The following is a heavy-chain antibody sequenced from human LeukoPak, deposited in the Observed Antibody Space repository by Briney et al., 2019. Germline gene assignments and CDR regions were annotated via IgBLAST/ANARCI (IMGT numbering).Heavy chain of an antibody. D-gene: IGHD3-3*01. J-gene: IGHJ4*02. V-gene: IGHV3-7*01. Sequence: PGGSLRLPCAASGFTFSSYWMSWVRQAPGKGLEWVANIKQDGSEKYYVDSVKGRFTISRDNAKNSLYLQMNSLRAEDTAVYYCARDRTYYDFWSGYEPLPYYFDYWGQGTLVTVSS. CDR1: GFTFSSYW. CDR2: IKQDGSEK. CDR3: ARDRTYYDFWSGYEPLPYYFDY.